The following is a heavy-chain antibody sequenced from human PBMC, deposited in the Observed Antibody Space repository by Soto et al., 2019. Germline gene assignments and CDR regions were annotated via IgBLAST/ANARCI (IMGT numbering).Heavy chain of an antibody. CDR2: INYSGST. Sequence: KGLEWIGEINYSGSTNYNPSLKSRVTISVDTSKNQFSLKLSSVTAADTAVYYCARAYCPSTSCHFYFDCWGQGTLVNVSA. J-gene: IGHJ4*02. CDR3: ARAYCPSTSCHFYFDC. V-gene: IGHV4-34*01. D-gene: IGHD2-2*01.